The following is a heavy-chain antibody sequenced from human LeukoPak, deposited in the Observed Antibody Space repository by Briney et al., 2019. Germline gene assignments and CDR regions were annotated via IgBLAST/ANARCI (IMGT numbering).Heavy chain of an antibody. CDR3: ARNNRNQYCSSTSCYTSFDY. Sequence: SETLSLTCTVSGGSISSSSYYWGWIRQPPGKGLEWIGSIYYSGSTYYNPPLKSRVTISVDTSKNQFSLKLSSVTAADTAVYYCARNNRNQYCSSTSCYTSFDYWGQGTLVTVSS. CDR2: IYYSGST. J-gene: IGHJ4*02. CDR1: GGSISSSSYY. V-gene: IGHV4-39*07. D-gene: IGHD2-2*01.